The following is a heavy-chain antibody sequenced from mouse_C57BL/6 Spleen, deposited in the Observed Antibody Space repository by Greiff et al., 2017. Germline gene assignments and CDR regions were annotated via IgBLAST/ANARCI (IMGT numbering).Heavy chain of an antibody. Sequence: VQLQQPGTELVKPGASVKLSCKASGYTFTSYWMHWVKQRPGQGLEWIGNINPSNGGTNYNEKFKSKATLTVDKSSSTAYMQLSSLTSEDSAVYYCARSPYYGSRDWYFDVWGTGTTVTVSS. CDR3: ARSPYYGSRDWYFDV. V-gene: IGHV1-53*01. J-gene: IGHJ1*03. D-gene: IGHD1-1*01. CDR2: INPSNGGT. CDR1: GYTFTSYW.